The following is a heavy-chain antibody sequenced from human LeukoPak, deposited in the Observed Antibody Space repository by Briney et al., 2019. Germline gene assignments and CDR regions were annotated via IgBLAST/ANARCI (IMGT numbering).Heavy chain of an antibody. CDR2: ISSSSSYI. CDR3: ARDEYYYDSSGYYVPLGAFDI. D-gene: IGHD3-22*01. Sequence: GGSLRLSCAASGFTFSSYSMNWVRQAPGKGLEWVSSISSSSSYIYYADSVKGRFTISRDNAKNSLYLQVNSLRAEDTAVYYCARDEYYYDSSGYYVPLGAFDIWGQGTMVTVSS. J-gene: IGHJ3*02. V-gene: IGHV3-21*01. CDR1: GFTFSSYS.